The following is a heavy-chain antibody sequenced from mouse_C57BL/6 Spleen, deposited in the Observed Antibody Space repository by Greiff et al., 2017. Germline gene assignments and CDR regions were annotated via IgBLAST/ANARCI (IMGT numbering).Heavy chain of an antibody. J-gene: IGHJ1*03. Sequence: QVQLQQPGAELVMPGASVKLSCKASGYTFTSSWMHWVKQRPGQGLEWIGEIDPSDSYTNYNQKFKGKSTLTVDKSSSTAYMQLSSLTSEDSAVYYCARAPFIATVVGYFDVWGTGTTVTVSS. CDR2: IDPSDSYT. D-gene: IGHD1-1*01. V-gene: IGHV1-69*01. CDR3: ARAPFIATVVGYFDV. CDR1: GYTFTSSW.